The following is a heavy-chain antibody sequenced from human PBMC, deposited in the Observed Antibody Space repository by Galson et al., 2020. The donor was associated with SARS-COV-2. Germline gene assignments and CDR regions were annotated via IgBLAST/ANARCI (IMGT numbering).Heavy chain of an antibody. V-gene: IGHV2-5*01. J-gene: IGHJ4*02. Sequence: PTLVKPTQTLTLTCTFSGFSLSTSGVGVGWVRQPPGKALEWLALIYWNADKRYSPSLKSRLTVTKDASHNQVVLTMTNMDPVDTATYYCAHTGGYDSFPFFDSWGQGTLVAVSS. CDR1: GFSLSTSGVG. CDR2: IYWNADK. D-gene: IGHD3-16*01. CDR3: AHTGGYDSFPFFDS.